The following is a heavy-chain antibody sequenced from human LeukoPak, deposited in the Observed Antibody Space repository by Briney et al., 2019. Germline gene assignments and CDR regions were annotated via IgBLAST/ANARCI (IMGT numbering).Heavy chain of an antibody. J-gene: IGHJ6*03. CDR3: ARHYGGWELPYYYMDV. D-gene: IGHD1-26*01. CDR2: IYYSGST. Sequence: SETLSLTCTVSGGSISSSSYYWGWIRQPPGKGLEWIGSIYYSGSTYYNPSLKSRVTISVDTSKNQFSLKLSSVTAADTAVYYCARHYGGWELPYYYMDVWGKGTTVTVSS. V-gene: IGHV4-39*01. CDR1: GGSISSSSYY.